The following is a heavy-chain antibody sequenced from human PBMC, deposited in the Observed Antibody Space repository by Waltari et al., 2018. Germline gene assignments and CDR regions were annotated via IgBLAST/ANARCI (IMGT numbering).Heavy chain of an antibody. CDR1: GGSISSSSYY. V-gene: IGHV4-39*01. CDR3: ARREEATNLFDY. Sequence: QLQLQESGPGLVKPSETLSLTCTVSGGSISSSSYYWGWLRQPPGKGLEWIGSIYYSGSTYYNPSLKSRVTISVDTSKNQFSLKLSSVTAADTAVYYCARREEATNLFDYWGQGTLVTVSS. CDR2: IYYSGST. J-gene: IGHJ4*02.